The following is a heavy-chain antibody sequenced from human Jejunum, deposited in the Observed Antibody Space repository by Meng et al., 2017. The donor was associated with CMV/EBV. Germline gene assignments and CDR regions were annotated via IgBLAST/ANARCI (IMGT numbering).Heavy chain of an antibody. V-gene: IGHV3-30-3*01. CDR1: GFIFSYYA. J-gene: IGHJ4*02. D-gene: IGHD2-8*01. CDR2: ISNDGSKT. Sequence: QVQLVESGVCVVQPGRSLRLSCEASGFIFSYYAMHWVRQAPGKGLEWVAVISNDGSKTYFADSVKDRFTISRDNSKETLFLQMNSLRPEDTAVYYCARELASWCYFDSWGQGTLVTVSS. CDR3: ARELASWCYFDS.